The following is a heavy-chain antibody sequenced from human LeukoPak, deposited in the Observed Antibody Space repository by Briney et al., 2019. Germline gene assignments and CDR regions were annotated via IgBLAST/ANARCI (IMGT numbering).Heavy chain of an antibody. V-gene: IGHV3-21*01. CDR1: GFTFSTSS. Sequence: PGGSLRLSCAASGFTFSTSSMAWFRQTPGAGLEWVSSISSTGSGTYYTDSVKGRFTVSRDNAKNSLYLQMNSLRAEDTAVYYCARDTQQWLVAFDYWGQGTLVTVSS. CDR3: ARDTQQWLVAFDY. D-gene: IGHD6-19*01. CDR2: ISSTGSGT. J-gene: IGHJ4*02.